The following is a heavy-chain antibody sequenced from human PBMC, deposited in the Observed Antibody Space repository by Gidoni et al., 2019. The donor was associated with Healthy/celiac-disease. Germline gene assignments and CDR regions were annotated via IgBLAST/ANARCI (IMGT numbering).Heavy chain of an antibody. V-gene: IGHV4-30-4*01. Sequence: QVQLQESGPGLVKPSQTLSLTCAVSGGSMSSGGYYWSWIRQPPGKGLEWIGYIYYSGSTYYNPSLKSRVTISVDTSKNQFSLKLSSVTAADTAVYYCARRPMVRGVIRAFDIWGQGTMVTVSS. CDR1: GGSMSSGGYY. CDR3: ARRPMVRGVIRAFDI. J-gene: IGHJ3*02. CDR2: IYYSGST. D-gene: IGHD3-10*01.